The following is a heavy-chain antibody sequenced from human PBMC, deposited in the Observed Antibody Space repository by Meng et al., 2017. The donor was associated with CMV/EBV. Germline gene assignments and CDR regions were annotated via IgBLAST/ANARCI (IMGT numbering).Heavy chain of an antibody. CDR3: ARSNERITIFGVVIKSRRNWFDP. CDR1: GGSISSSSYY. CDR2: IYYSGST. V-gene: IGHV4-39*01. D-gene: IGHD3-3*01. J-gene: IGHJ5*02. Sequence: GSLRLSCTVSGGSISSSSYYWGWIRQPPGKGLEWIGSIYYSGSTYYNPSLKSRVTISVDTSKNQFSLKLSSVTAADTAVYYCARSNERITIFGVVIKSRRNWFDPWGQGILVTVSS.